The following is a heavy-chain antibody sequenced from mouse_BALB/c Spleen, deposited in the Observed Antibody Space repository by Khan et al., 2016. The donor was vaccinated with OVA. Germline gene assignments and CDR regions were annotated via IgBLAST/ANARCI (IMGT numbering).Heavy chain of an antibody. Sequence: QIQLVQSGPELKKPGETVKISCKGSGYTFTNYGMNWVKQSPGKALKWMGWINTYTGEPTYADDFKGRFAFSLETSASTAYLQINNLKNEDTATYFCARPPYFSYTLDHWGQGTSVTVSS. CDR2: INTYTGEP. D-gene: IGHD2-10*01. J-gene: IGHJ4*01. CDR3: ARPPYFSYTLDH. CDR1: GYTFTNYG. V-gene: IGHV9-3-1*01.